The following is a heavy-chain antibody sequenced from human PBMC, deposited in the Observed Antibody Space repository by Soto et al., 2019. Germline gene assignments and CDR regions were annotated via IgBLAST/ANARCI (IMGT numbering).Heavy chain of an antibody. CDR3: SRSKRRVTGPREFDQ. J-gene: IGHJ4*02. CDR2: VNPNSGNA. Sequence: QVQLVQSGAEVKKPGASVKVSCKASGYTFTTFDINWVRQATGQGPEWMGMVNPNSGNADYAQNFQGRVTLTMNTSTSTAYMELSSLRSEDTAIYYCSRSKRRVTGPREFDQWGQGTPVTVSS. CDR1: GYTFTTFD. D-gene: IGHD2-21*02. V-gene: IGHV1-8*01.